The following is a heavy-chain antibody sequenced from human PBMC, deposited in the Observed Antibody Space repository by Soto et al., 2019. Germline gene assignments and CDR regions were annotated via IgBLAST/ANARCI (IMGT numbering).Heavy chain of an antibody. CDR1: GYTFTNSG. J-gene: IGHJ4*02. CDR3: ARGTSIVVVTAITKVFDY. D-gene: IGHD2-21*02. CDR2: ISTYNGNT. V-gene: IGHV1-18*01. Sequence: ASVKVSCKASGYTFTNSGISWVRQAPGQGLEWMGWISTYNGNTNYAQKLQGRVTMTTDTSTSTAYMELRSLRSDDTAVYYCARGTSIVVVTAITKVFDYWGQGTLVTVSS.